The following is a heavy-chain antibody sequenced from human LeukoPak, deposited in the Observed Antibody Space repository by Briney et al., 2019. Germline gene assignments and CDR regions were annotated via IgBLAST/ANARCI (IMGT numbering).Heavy chain of an antibody. CDR3: ARNNDYGDLNLSFDY. Sequence: PGGSLRLSCAASGFTFSGYDMSWVRQAPGKGLEWVSYTSSSSSTIYYADSVKSRFTISRDNAKNSLYLQMNSLRAEDTAVYYCARNNDYGDLNLSFDYWGQGTLVTVSS. V-gene: IGHV3-48*04. J-gene: IGHJ4*02. D-gene: IGHD4-17*01. CDR2: TSSSSSTI. CDR1: GFTFSGYD.